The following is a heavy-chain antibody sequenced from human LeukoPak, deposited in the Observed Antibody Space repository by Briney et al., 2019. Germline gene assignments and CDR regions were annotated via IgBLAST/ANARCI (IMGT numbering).Heavy chain of an antibody. CDR3: AIEGSRRYYFDS. V-gene: IGHV4-59*12. D-gene: IGHD1-14*01. J-gene: IGHJ4*02. CDR2: IYYSGTP. Sequence: SETLSLTCTVSGGSISSYYWSWIRLPPGKGLEWIGYIYYSGTPNYNPSLRSRVTISVDTSKNQFSLNLNSVTAADTAVYYCAIEGSRRYYFDSWGQGALVTVSS. CDR1: GGSISSYY.